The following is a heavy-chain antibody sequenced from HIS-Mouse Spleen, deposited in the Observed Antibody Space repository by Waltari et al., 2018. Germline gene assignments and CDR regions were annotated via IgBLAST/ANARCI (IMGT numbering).Heavy chain of an antibody. V-gene: IGHV2-70*15. D-gene: IGHD6-19*01. CDR1: RFSLSPTGMC. J-gene: IGHJ4*02. CDR3: ARIAEGYTSGWYAFDY. CDR2: IDWDDDK. Sequence: QVTLRESGPALVKPTQTLTLTCPFPRFSLSPTGMCVSSLRQPPGKALEWIARIDWDDDKYYSTSLKTRLTISRDTSKNQVVLTMTNMDPLDTATYYCARIAEGYTSGWYAFDYWGQGTLVTVSS.